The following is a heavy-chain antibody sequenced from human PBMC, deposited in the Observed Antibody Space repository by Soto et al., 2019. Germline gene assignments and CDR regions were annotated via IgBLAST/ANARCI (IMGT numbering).Heavy chain of an antibody. CDR1: GDSVSSNSAG. CDR3: ARGEQYSGRIFDY. D-gene: IGHD1-26*01. V-gene: IGHV6-1*01. CDR2: TYYRSKWYY. Sequence: TLSLTCAITGDSVSSNSAGWSWVRQSPSRGLEWLGRTYYRSKWYYEYAVSVRGRITINPDTSKNQYSLQLNSVTPEDTAVYFCARGEQYSGRIFDYWGQGTLVTVSS. J-gene: IGHJ4*01.